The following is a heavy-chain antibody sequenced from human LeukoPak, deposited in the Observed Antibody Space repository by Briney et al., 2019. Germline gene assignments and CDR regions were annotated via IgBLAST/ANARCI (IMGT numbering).Heavy chain of an antibody. CDR3: ARGSRELDY. Sequence: GGSLRLSCAASGLSLSSFGMHWVRQAPGKGLEWVAGIGYDGSHESEAESVKGRFTISRDNSRNTVYLQMNSLRVDDTAVYYCARGSRELDYWGQGTLVIVSS. J-gene: IGHJ4*02. CDR1: GLSLSSFG. D-gene: IGHD5-24*01. CDR2: IGYDGSHE. V-gene: IGHV3-33*01.